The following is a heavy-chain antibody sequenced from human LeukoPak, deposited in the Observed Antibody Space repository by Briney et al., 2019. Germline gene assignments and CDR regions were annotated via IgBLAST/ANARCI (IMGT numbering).Heavy chain of an antibody. D-gene: IGHD1-14*01. CDR3: ARHGITENWFDP. CDR1: GGTFSSYA. Sequence: ASVKVSRKASGGTFSSYAISWVRQAPGQGLEWMGGIIPIFGTANYAQKFQGRVTITTDESTSTAYMELSSLRSEDTAVYYCARHGITENWFDPWGQGTLVTVSS. V-gene: IGHV1-69*05. CDR2: IIPIFGTA. J-gene: IGHJ5*02.